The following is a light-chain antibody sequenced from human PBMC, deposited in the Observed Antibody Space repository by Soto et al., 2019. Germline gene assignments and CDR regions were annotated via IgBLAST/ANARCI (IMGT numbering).Light chain of an antibody. CDR3: VQALETQWT. Sequence: DIVMTQSPLSLSVTPGEPASISCRSSQSLLDPNGRSYVDWYLQKPGQSQQLLIYVGSNRASGVTYRIIASASGKDFTPKNSRVEADDVGVYYCVQALETQWTFGRETKVEIK. J-gene: IGKJ1*01. CDR2: VGS. V-gene: IGKV2-28*01. CDR1: QSLLDPNGRSY.